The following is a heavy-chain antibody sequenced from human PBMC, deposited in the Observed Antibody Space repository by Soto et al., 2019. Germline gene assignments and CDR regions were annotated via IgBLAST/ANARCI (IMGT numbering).Heavy chain of an antibody. V-gene: IGHV3-23*01. CDR3: AKVVYYRSGHWYFDL. D-gene: IGHD3-10*01. J-gene: IGHJ2*01. Sequence: EVQLLESGGGLVQPGGSLRLSCAASGFTFSSYAMSWVRQAPGKGLELVSAFSTIGDSTHYADSVKGRFTISRDNPKNTLHPETNSLRAEDTAVYYCAKVVYYRSGHWYFDLWGRGTLVTVSS. CDR2: FSTIGDST. CDR1: GFTFSSYA.